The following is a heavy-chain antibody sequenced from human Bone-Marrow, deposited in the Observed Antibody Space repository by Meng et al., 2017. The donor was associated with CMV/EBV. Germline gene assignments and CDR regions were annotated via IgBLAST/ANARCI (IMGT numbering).Heavy chain of an antibody. D-gene: IGHD3-22*01. J-gene: IGHJ4*02. CDR2: ISWNSGSI. Sequence: SLKISCAASGFTFDDYAMHWVRQAPGKGLEWVSGISWNSGSIGYADSVKGRFTISRDNAKNSLYLQMNSLRAEDMALYYCAKDNDSSGCLDYWGQGTLVTAPQ. CDR1: GFTFDDYA. V-gene: IGHV3-9*03. CDR3: AKDNDSSGCLDY.